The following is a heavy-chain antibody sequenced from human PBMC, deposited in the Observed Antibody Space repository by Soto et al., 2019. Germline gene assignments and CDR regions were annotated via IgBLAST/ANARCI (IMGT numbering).Heavy chain of an antibody. Sequence: GGSLRLSCAASGFTFSSYAMSWVRQAPGKGLEWVSAISGSGGSTYYADSVKGRFTISRDNSKNTLYLQMNSLRAEDTAVYYCAKVELFIAARFSRVGGLDAFDIWGQGTMVTVSS. D-gene: IGHD6-6*01. CDR2: ISGSGGST. CDR3: AKVELFIAARFSRVGGLDAFDI. CDR1: GFTFSSYA. V-gene: IGHV3-23*01. J-gene: IGHJ3*02.